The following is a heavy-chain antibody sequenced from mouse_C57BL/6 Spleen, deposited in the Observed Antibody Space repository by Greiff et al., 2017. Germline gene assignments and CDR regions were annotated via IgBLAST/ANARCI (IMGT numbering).Heavy chain of an antibody. V-gene: IGHV1-50*01. CDR3: ARCGPYYYAMDY. Sequence: VQLQQPGAELVKPGASVKLSCKASGYTFTSYWMQWVKQRPGQGLEWIGEIDPSDSYTNYNQKFKGKATLTVDTSSSTAYMQLSSLTSEDSAVYYCARCGPYYYAMDYWGQGTSVTVSS. D-gene: IGHD1-1*02. J-gene: IGHJ4*01. CDR1: GYTFTSYW. CDR2: IDPSDSYT.